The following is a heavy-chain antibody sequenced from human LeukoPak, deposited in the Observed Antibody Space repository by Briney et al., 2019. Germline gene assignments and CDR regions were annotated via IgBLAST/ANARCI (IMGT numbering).Heavy chain of an antibody. CDR3: AKDFPIPLYYYDSSGYYYPVY. CDR2: ISGSGGST. CDR1: GFTFSSYA. Sequence: GGSLRLSCAASGFTFSSYAMSWVRQAPGKGLEWVSAISGSGGSTYYADSVKGRFTISRDNSKNTLYLQMSSLRAEDTAVYYCAKDFPIPLYYYDSSGYYYPVYWGQGTLVTVSS. D-gene: IGHD3-22*01. J-gene: IGHJ4*02. V-gene: IGHV3-23*01.